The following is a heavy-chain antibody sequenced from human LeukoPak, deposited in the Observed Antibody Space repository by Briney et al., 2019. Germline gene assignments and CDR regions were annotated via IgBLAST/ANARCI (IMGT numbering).Heavy chain of an antibody. CDR1: GFTFSIYA. J-gene: IGHJ3*02. CDR3: AKVYRAHGDYHSFDI. V-gene: IGHV3-23*01. D-gene: IGHD4-17*01. CDR2: ISGSGAST. Sequence: PGGSLRLSCVAPGFTFSIYAMSWVRQAPGKGLEWVSAISGSGASTNYADSVKDRFTISRDNSKNTLYLQMHSLRAEDTAVFYCAKVYRAHGDYHSFDIWGQGTMVTVSS.